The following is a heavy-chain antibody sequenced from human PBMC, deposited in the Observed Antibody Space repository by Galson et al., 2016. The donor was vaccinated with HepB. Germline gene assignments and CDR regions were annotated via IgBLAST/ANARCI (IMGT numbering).Heavy chain of an antibody. CDR2: IIPFLGIA. CDR3: ATTRVATRMVPYYFDY. D-gene: IGHD5-18*01. CDR1: KGTFSSYA. V-gene: IGHV1-69*10. J-gene: IGHJ4*02. Sequence: SVKVSCKASKGTFSSYAISWVRQAPGQGLEWMGEIIPFLGIANNAQMFQGRVTITADEFTSTAYMELSSLRSDDTAVYYCATTRVATRMVPYYFDYWGQGTLVTVSS.